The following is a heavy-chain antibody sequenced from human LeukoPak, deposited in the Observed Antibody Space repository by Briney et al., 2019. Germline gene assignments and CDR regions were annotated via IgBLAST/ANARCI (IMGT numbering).Heavy chain of an antibody. V-gene: IGHV4-30-4*01. CDR3: ARARGDSPRIYYYMDV. Sequence: SETLSLTCSVSGDSISIGDYRWSWIRQSPGKGLEWIGYICYIGTAYYNPSLRSRVALSADTSKNQFSLKLNSVTVADSAAYFCARARGDSPRIYYYMDVWGKGTTVTVSS. J-gene: IGHJ6*03. D-gene: IGHD3-16*01. CDR1: GDSISIGDYR. CDR2: ICYIGTA.